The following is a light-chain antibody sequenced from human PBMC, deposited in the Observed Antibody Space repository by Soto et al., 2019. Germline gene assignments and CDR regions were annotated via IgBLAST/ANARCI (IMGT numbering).Light chain of an antibody. Sequence: IVLTQSPGTLSLSPGERATLSCRASQSISSSYLAWYQQRPGQAPRLLIFGASYRATGIPDRFSGSGSGTDFTLTISRLEPEDFAVYYCQQYSNSPPEFTFGPGTRVDSK. CDR1: QSISSSY. CDR2: GAS. CDR3: QQYSNSPPEFT. J-gene: IGKJ3*01. V-gene: IGKV3-20*01.